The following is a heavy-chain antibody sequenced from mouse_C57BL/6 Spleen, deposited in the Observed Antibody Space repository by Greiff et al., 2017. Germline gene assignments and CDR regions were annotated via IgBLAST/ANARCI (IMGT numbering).Heavy chain of an antibody. CDR3: TTFYGSSFWYFDV. Sequence: EVQLQQSGAELVRPGASVQLSCTASGFNIKDDYMHWVKQRPEQGLEWIGWIDPENGDTEYASKFQGKATITADTSSNTAYLQLSSLTSEDTAVYYCTTFYGSSFWYFDVWGTGTTVTVSS. CDR2: IDPENGDT. D-gene: IGHD1-1*01. CDR1: GFNIKDDY. V-gene: IGHV14-4*01. J-gene: IGHJ1*03.